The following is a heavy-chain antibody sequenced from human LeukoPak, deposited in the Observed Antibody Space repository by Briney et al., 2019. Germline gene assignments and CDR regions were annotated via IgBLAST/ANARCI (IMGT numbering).Heavy chain of an antibody. CDR2: INHSGGT. D-gene: IGHD5-12*01. CDR1: GGSFSGYY. Sequence: SETLSLTCAVYGGSFSGYYWSWIRQPPGKGLEWIGEINHSGGTNYNPSLKSRVTISVDTSKNQFSLKLSSVTAADTAVYYCARGYSGYDSAFGYWGQGTLVTVSS. V-gene: IGHV4-34*01. J-gene: IGHJ4*02. CDR3: ARGYSGYDSAFGY.